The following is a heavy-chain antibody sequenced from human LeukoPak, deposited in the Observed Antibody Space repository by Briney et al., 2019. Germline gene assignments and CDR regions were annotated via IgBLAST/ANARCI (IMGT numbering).Heavy chain of an antibody. CDR2: IYPGDSDT. J-gene: IGHJ4*02. Sequence: GESLKISCKGSGYSFTNYWIAWVRQMPGKGLEWMGIIYPGDSDTRYRPSFQDQVTISADKSISTAYLQWSSLKASDTAVYYRARLSGRDYYFDYWGQGTQVTVSS. D-gene: IGHD3-10*01. V-gene: IGHV5-51*01. CDR3: ARLSGRDYYFDY. CDR1: GYSFTNYW.